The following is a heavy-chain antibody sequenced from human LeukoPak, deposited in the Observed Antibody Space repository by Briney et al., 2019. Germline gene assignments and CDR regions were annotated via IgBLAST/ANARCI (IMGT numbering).Heavy chain of an antibody. D-gene: IGHD2-21*02. CDR2: IYYYGST. Sequence: SETLSLTCTVSGGSISTSSSYWAWIRQPPGKGLEWIGGIYYYGSTYYNPSLKTRITISADTSKKQFSLRLRSVTAADTAVYYCARYYCGGDCYSGYFDYWGQGALVTVSS. CDR3: ARYYCGGDCYSGYFDY. CDR1: GGSISTSSSY. J-gene: IGHJ4*02. V-gene: IGHV4-39*01.